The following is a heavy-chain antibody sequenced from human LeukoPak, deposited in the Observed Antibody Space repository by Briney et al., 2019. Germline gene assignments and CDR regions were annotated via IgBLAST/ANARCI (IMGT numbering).Heavy chain of an antibody. J-gene: IGHJ6*03. V-gene: IGHV4-34*01. Sequence: SETLSLTCAVYGGSFSGYYWSWIRQPPGKGLEWIGEINHSGSTYYNPSLKSRVTISVDTSKNQFSLKLSSVTAADTAVYYCARRRDYYYYMDVWGKGTTVTVSS. CDR1: GGSFSGYY. CDR3: ARRRDYYYYMDV. CDR2: INHSGST.